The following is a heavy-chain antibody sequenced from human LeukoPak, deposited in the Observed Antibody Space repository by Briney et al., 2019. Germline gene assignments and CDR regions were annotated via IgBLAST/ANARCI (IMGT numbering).Heavy chain of an antibody. J-gene: IGHJ1*01. V-gene: IGHV3-15*01. CDR3: TTVDGYCSSTSCYSHFQH. Sequence: GGSLRLSCAASGFTFSNAWMSWVGQAPGKGLEWVGRIKRKTDGGTTDYAAPVRGRLTIAREDKKNTLYLQMNSLKTEDTAVYYCTTVDGYCSSTSCYSHFQHWGQGTLVTVSS. D-gene: IGHD2-2*01. CDR2: IKRKTDGGTT. CDR1: GFTFSNAW.